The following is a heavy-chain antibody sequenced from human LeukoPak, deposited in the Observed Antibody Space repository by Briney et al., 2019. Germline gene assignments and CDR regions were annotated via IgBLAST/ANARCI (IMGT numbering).Heavy chain of an antibody. CDR1: GYSISSGYY. Sequence: ASETLSLTCTVSGYSISSGYYWGWIRQPPGKGLEWIGSVYHSGSTYYSPSLKSRVTISVDTSKNQFSLKLSSVTAADTAVYYCARKGYQLLSTNWFDPWGQGTLVTVSS. CDR2: VYHSGST. V-gene: IGHV4-38-2*02. J-gene: IGHJ5*02. CDR3: ARKGYQLLSTNWFDP. D-gene: IGHD2-2*01.